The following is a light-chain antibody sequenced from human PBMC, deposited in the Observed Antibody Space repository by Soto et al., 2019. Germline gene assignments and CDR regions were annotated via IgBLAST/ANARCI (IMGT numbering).Light chain of an antibody. Sequence: QPVLTQSSSASASLGSSVKLTCTLSSGHSTYIIAWHQQQPGKAPRYLMKLEGSGSYNKGSGVPDRFSGSSSGADRYLTISNLQFEDEADYYCETWDSSNPKVFGGGTQLTVL. CDR1: SGHSTYI. CDR2: LEGSGSY. CDR3: ETWDSSNPKV. V-gene: IGLV4-60*02. J-gene: IGLJ7*01.